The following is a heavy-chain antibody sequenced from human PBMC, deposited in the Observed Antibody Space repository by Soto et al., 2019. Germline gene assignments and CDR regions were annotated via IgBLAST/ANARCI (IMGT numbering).Heavy chain of an antibody. V-gene: IGHV4-4*02. CDR2: IYHTGST. CDR1: GGSISSRYW. CDR3: ASKFGELLADAFDI. D-gene: IGHD3-10*01. Sequence: GTLSLTCAVSGGSISSRYWWSWVRQPPGKGLEWIGEIYHTGSTNYNPSLKSRVVMSIDKSKNQFSLNLNSVTAADTAVYYCASKFGELLADAFDIWGQGTMVTVSS. J-gene: IGHJ3*02.